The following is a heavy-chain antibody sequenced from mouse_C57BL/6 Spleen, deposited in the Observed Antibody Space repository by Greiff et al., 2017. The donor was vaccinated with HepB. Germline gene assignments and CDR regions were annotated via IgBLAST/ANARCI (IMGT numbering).Heavy chain of an antibody. Sequence: QVQLKQSGPELVKPGASVKISCKASGYAFSSSCMNWVKQRPGKGLEWIGRIYPGDGDTNYNGKFKGKATLTADKSSSTAYMQLSSLTSEDSAVYFCARCDSAGSDFDDWGKGTTVTVAS. J-gene: IGHJ2*01. CDR1: GYAFSSSC. D-gene: IGHD3-2*02. CDR2: IYPGDGDT. CDR3: ARCDSAGSDFDD. V-gene: IGHV1-82*01.